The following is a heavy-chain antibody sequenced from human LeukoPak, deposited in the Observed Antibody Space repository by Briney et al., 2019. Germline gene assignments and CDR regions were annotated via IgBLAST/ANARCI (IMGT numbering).Heavy chain of an antibody. V-gene: IGHV3-23*01. J-gene: IGHJ4*02. D-gene: IGHD3-3*01. Sequence: GGSLRLSCAASGFTFSNFAMTWVRQAPGKGLEWVSSISGSGGSRYYADSVKGRFTISRDNSKNTLYLQMNSLRAEDTAVYYCASARYYDFWSGRGSEYYFDYWGQGTLVTVSS. CDR1: GFTFSNFA. CDR3: ASARYYDFWSGRGSEYYFDY. CDR2: ISGSGGSR.